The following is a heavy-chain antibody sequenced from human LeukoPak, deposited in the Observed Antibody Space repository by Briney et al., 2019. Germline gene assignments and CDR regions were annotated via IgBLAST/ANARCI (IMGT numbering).Heavy chain of an antibody. D-gene: IGHD3-16*02. J-gene: IGHJ4*02. Sequence: PSETLSLTCTVSGASISSGDYYWRWIRQPPGKGLEWIGYIYYSGTTNYNPSLKTRVTISVDTSKNQFSLKLSSVTAADTAVYYCARGPNYVWGSYRYFDYWGQGILVTVSS. CDR1: GASISSGDYY. CDR2: IYYSGTT. V-gene: IGHV4-30-4*01. CDR3: ARGPNYVWGSYRYFDY.